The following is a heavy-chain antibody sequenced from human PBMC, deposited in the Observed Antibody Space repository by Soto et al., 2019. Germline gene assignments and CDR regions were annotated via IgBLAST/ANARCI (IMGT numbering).Heavy chain of an antibody. CDR2: ISYDGSNK. V-gene: IGHV3-30*18. J-gene: IGHJ4*02. CDR1: GFTFSSYG. CDR3: AKAGIAVAGTLFDY. D-gene: IGHD6-19*01. Sequence: QVQLVESGGGMVQPGRSLRLSCAASGFTFSSYGMHWVRQAPGKGLEWVAVISYDGSNKYYADSVKGRFTISRDNSKNTLYLQMNSLRAEDTAVYYCAKAGIAVAGTLFDYWGQGTLVTVSS.